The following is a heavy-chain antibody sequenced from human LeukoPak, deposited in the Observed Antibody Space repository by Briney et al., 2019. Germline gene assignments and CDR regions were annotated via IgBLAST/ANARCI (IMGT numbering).Heavy chain of an antibody. CDR1: GGSINTYY. V-gene: IGHV4-59*08. J-gene: IGHJ6*02. CDR3: ARSYNNAGYFYYGMDV. D-gene: IGHD5-24*01. Sequence: SETLSLTGTVSGGSINTYYWSWIRQPPGNGLDLIGYIYCSWSTDYNPALKSRVTISLDTSMKQFSLSLSSVTAADTAVYYCARSYNNAGYFYYGMDVWGQGTTVTVSS. CDR2: IYCSWST.